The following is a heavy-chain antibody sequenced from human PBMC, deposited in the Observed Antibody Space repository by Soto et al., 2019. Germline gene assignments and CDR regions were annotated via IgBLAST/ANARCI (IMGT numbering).Heavy chain of an antibody. J-gene: IGHJ6*02. V-gene: IGHV3-30-3*01. CDR1: GFTFSSYA. CDR2: ISYDGSNK. Sequence: QVQLVESGGGVVQPGRSLRLSCAASGFTFSSYAMHWVRQAPGKGLEWVAVISYDGSNKYYADSVKGRFTISRDNAKNSLYREMNGLRAEDTAVYYCASFIAARPFGGHYYYDGMDVWGQGTTVTVSS. D-gene: IGHD6-6*01. CDR3: ASFIAARPFGGHYYYDGMDV.